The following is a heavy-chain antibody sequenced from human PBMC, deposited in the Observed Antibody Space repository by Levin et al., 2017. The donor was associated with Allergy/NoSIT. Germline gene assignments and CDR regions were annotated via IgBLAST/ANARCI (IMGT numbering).Heavy chain of an antibody. V-gene: IGHV1-18*01. D-gene: IGHD3-16*02. CDR1: GYTFSSYD. CDR2: ISVSDDNT. Sequence: GESLKISCKASGYTFSSYDITWVRQAPGQGLDWMGWISVSDDNTNYAQNLQGRVTMTTDTFTNTAYMELRSLTSDDTAVYYCARVSTQTYYDYMWGSYRYKVGAFDLWGQGTMVTVSS. CDR3: ARVSTQTYYDYMWGSYRYKVGAFDL. J-gene: IGHJ3*01.